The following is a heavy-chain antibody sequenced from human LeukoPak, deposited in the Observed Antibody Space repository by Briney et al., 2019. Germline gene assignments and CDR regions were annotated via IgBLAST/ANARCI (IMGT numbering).Heavy chain of an antibody. Sequence: PGGSLRLSCAASGFTFSSYGISWVRQAPGKGLEWVSSFGGGGGSTYYADSVKGRFTISRDNSKNTLYLQMNSLRAEDTAVYYCAKQGRDWLRDYYYYMDVWGKGTTVTISS. CDR2: FGGGGGST. J-gene: IGHJ6*03. CDR1: GFTFSSYG. V-gene: IGHV3-23*01. CDR3: AKQGRDWLRDYYYYMDV. D-gene: IGHD3-9*01.